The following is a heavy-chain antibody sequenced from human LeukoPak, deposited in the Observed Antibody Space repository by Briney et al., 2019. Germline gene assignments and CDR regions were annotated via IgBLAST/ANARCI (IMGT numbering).Heavy chain of an antibody. V-gene: IGHV4-59*01. J-gene: IGHJ4*02. CDR3: ARARCSSTSCYTDY. D-gene: IGHD2-2*02. CDR2: IYYSGST. CDR1: GGSISSYY. Sequence: PSETLSLTCTVSGGSISSYYWSWIRQPPGKGLEWIGYIYYSGSTNYNPSLKSRVTISVDTSKNQFSLKLSSVTAADTAVYYCARARCSSTSCYTDYWGQGTLVTVSS.